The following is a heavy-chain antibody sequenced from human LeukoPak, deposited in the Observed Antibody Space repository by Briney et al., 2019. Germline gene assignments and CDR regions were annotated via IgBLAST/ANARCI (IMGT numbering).Heavy chain of an antibody. CDR2: INPDGRDT. J-gene: IGHJ6*02. Sequence: GGSLRLSCVVSGFTFNRCWMNWVRQAPGKGLEWVAHINPDGRDTYYVDSVKGRFTISRDNAKNSLYLQMNSLRAEDTAVYYCARDGYSSSLYYYFYGMDVWGQGTTVTVSS. V-gene: IGHV3-7*03. CDR3: ARDGYSSSLYYYFYGMDV. CDR1: GFTFNRCW. D-gene: IGHD6-13*01.